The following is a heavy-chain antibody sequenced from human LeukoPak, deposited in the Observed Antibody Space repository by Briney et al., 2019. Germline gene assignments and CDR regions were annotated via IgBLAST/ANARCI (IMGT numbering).Heavy chain of an antibody. D-gene: IGHD1-14*01. Sequence: GGSLRLSCVASGFALSDSWMHWVRQAPGKGLVWVSHISPDGTVTNYADFVKGRFIISRDNAKNTVFLQMKSLRAEDTSVYYCARDLGSSPDHWGQGTLVTVSS. CDR2: ISPDGTVT. J-gene: IGHJ1*01. V-gene: IGHV3-74*01. CDR3: ARDLGSSPDH. CDR1: GFALSDSW.